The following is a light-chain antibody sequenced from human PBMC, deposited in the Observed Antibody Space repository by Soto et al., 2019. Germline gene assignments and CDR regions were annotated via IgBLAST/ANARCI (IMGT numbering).Light chain of an antibody. V-gene: IGKV3-11*01. CDR2: DAS. CDR3: QQRSNWPSLT. CDR1: QSVGSY. J-gene: IGKJ4*01. Sequence: EIVLIQSPATLSLSPGERATLSCRASQSVGSYLAWYQHKPGQAPRLLISDASNRATGIPARFSGSGSETDFTLTISSLEPEDSGVYYCQQRSNWPSLTCGGGTKVEIK.